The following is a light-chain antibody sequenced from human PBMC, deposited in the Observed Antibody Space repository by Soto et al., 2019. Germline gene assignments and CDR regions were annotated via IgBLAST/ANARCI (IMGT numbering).Light chain of an antibody. CDR3: QLYNNWPPYT. J-gene: IGKJ2*01. Sequence: EIVMTQSPATLSVSPGERATLSCRASLSVSGNLAWYQQKPGQAPRLLIYGASTRATGIPARFSGSGSGTEFTLTISSRQSEDFAVYYCQLYNNWPPYTFGQGTKLEIK. V-gene: IGKV3-15*01. CDR1: LSVSGN. CDR2: GAS.